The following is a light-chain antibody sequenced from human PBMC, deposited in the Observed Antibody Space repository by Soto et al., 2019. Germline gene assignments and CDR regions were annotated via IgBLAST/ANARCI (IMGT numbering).Light chain of an antibody. CDR2: GAS. CDR1: QYIGSN. J-gene: IGKJ5*01. CDR3: QQRSDWPIT. Sequence: EIVMTQSPATLSVSPGERATLSCRASQYIGSNLAWYQQKPGQAPRLLISGASTRATGIPVRFSGSGSGTDFTLTISSLEPEDFAVYSCQQRSDWPITFGQGTRLEI. V-gene: IGKV3-15*01.